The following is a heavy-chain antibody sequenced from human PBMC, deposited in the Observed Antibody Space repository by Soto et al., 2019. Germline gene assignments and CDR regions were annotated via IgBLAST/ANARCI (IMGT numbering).Heavy chain of an antibody. CDR3: ASRLALATTTGDAFDL. V-gene: IGHV4-59*01. J-gene: IGHJ3*01. D-gene: IGHD1-26*01. Sequence: QVQLQESGPGLVKPSETLSLTCTVSSGSIINYYWSWIRQPPGKGLEWIGFIYYSGSTYYNSFLRSRVTMSVDMSRQHLSLKLNSVTAADTAGYYCASRLALATTTGDAFDLWGQGTMVTVSS. CDR2: IYYSGST. CDR1: SGSIINYY.